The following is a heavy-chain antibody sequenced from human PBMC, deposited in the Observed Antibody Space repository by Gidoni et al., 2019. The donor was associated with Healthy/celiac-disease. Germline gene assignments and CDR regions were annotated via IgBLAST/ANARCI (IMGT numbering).Heavy chain of an antibody. Sequence: QLQLQESGPGLVKPSETLSITCTVSGGSISSSSYSWGWSRQPPGKGLEWIGSIYYSGSTYYNPSLKSRVTISVDTSKNQFSLKLSSVTAADTAVYYCARHKYPHLKHIAVAGTPYYYYYGMDVWGQGTTVTVSS. V-gene: IGHV4-39*01. D-gene: IGHD6-19*01. CDR1: GGSISSSSYS. J-gene: IGHJ6*02. CDR2: IYYSGST. CDR3: ARHKYPHLKHIAVAGTPYYYYYGMDV.